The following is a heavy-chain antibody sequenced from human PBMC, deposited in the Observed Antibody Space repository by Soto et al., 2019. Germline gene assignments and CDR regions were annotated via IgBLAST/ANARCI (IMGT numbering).Heavy chain of an antibody. CDR2: IYWDDDK. D-gene: IGHD2-15*01. Sequence: QITLKESGPTLVKPTQTLTLTCTFSGFSLSSSGVGVGWIRQPPGKALEWLTFIYWDDDKRYSPSLKSRLTISKDTSQAQAVLTLTNRDPVDPATYDRARLVVAGITYYVDSWGQGTLLTVSS. CDR3: ARLVVAGITYYVDS. CDR1: GFSLSSSGVG. J-gene: IGHJ4*02. V-gene: IGHV2-5*02.